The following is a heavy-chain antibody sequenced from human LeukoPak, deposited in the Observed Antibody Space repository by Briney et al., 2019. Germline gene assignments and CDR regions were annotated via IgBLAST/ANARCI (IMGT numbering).Heavy chain of an antibody. CDR3: ARVSGWSDY. J-gene: IGHJ4*02. V-gene: IGHV3-48*03. D-gene: IGHD6-19*01. CDR1: GFSFTTYE. Sequence: GGSLRLSCAASGFSFTTYETTWVRQAPGRGLEWVSYISSSGDRTYYADSVKGRFTISRDNAKNSLYLQMNSLRAEDTAVYYCARVSGWSDYWGQGALVTVSS. CDR2: ISSSGDRT.